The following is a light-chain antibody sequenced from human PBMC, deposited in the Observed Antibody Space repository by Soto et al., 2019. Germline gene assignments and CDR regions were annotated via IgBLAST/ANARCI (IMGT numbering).Light chain of an antibody. Sequence: QSALTQPTSVSGSPGQSVTISCTGTSSDVGRYDRVSWYQQPPGTAPKLMIYEVTNRPSGVPGRFSGSKSGNTASLTISGLQAEDEADYYCSSLTTSSTYVFGTGTKLTVL. CDR3: SSLTTSSTYV. CDR2: EVT. V-gene: IGLV2-18*02. CDR1: SSDVGRYDR. J-gene: IGLJ1*01.